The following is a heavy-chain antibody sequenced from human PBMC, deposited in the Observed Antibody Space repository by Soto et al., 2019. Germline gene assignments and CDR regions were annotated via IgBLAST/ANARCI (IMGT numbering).Heavy chain of an antibody. D-gene: IGHD2-15*01. CDR1: GYTFTDYG. V-gene: IGHV1-18*01. CDR3: ATVAKYCNGGDCWIAVGY. CDR2: ISTYNANT. Sequence: QVQLVQSGAEVKRPGASVKVSCKGSGYTFTDYGISWVRQAPGQGLEWMGWISTYNANTNYAQKLQGRVTMTTDTSTSTAYMELRSLRSDDTAVYYCATVAKYCNGGDCWIAVGYWGQGTLLTVSS. J-gene: IGHJ4*02.